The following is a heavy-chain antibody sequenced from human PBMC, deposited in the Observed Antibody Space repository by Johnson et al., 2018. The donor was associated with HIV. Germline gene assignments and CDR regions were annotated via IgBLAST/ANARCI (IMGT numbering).Heavy chain of an antibody. CDR1: GFTFSSYV. CDR3: AKGATYYYGSGSYDTGSAFDI. D-gene: IGHD3-10*01. Sequence: VQLVESGGGLVQPGGSLRLSCAASGFTFSSYVMSWVRQAPGKGLEWVSAISGSGGSTYYADSVKGRFTISRDNSKNTLYLQMNSLRAEDTAVYYCAKGATYYYGSGSYDTGSAFDIWGQGTMVTVSS. V-gene: IGHV3-23*04. CDR2: ISGSGGST. J-gene: IGHJ3*02.